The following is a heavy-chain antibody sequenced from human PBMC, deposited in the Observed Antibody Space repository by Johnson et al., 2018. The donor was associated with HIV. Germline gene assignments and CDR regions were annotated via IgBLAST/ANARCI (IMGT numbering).Heavy chain of an antibody. CDR2: ISWDGGTT. J-gene: IGHJ3*02. Sequence: VQLVESGGVAVQPGGSLRLSCAASGFSFDGYAMHWVRQAPGKGLEWVSLISWDGGTTYYADSVKGRFIISRDNNKKSRYLQMNSLRADDTALYFCAKDSDSYYYGSGDSFDIWGQGTMVTVSS. V-gene: IGHV3-43D*03. CDR3: AKDSDSYYYGSGDSFDI. D-gene: IGHD3-10*01. CDR1: GFSFDGYA.